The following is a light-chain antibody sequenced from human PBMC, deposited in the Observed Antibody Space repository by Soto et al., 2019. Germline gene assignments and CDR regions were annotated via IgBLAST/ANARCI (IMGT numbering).Light chain of an antibody. CDR3: QQYGSSPRT. CDR2: DAS. CDR1: QSFSSSY. Sequence: EIVLTQSPATLSLSPGEKATLSCGAIQSFSSSYLAWYQQKSGLAPRLLIYDASSRATGIPDRFSGSVSGTDFTLTISRLEPEDFAVYYCQQYGSSPRTFGQGTRWRL. V-gene: IGKV3D-20*01. J-gene: IGKJ5*01.